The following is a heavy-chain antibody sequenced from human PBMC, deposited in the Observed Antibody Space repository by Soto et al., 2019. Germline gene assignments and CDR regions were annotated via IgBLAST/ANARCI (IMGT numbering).Heavy chain of an antibody. D-gene: IGHD2-2*01. V-gene: IGHV1-2*02. CDR2: INPSTGGT. Sequence: ASVKVSCKASGYTFSDYYIHWVRQAPGQGLEWMGWINPSTGGTNYAQKFQDRVTMTRDTSTSTVYMDLSRLTSDDTAIYFCARSSSWYNKCFGPWRQGTLVTV. CDR3: ARSSSWYNKCFGP. CDR1: GYTFSDYY. J-gene: IGHJ5*02.